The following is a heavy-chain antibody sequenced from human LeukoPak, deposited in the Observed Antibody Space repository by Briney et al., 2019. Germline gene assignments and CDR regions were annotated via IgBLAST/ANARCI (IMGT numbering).Heavy chain of an antibody. CDR1: GGSFSGYY. Sequence: PSETLSLTCAVYGGSFSGYYWSWIRQPPGKGLEWIGEINHSGSTDYNPSLKSRVTISVDTSKNQFSLKLSSVTAADTAVYYCASGPAARSGWFDPWGQGTLVTVSS. D-gene: IGHD2-2*01. J-gene: IGHJ5*02. CDR2: INHSGST. V-gene: IGHV4-34*01. CDR3: ASGPAARSGWFDP.